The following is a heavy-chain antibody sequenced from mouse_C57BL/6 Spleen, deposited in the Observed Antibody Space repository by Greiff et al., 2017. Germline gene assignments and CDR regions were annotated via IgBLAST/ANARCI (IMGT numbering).Heavy chain of an antibody. Sequence: EVQVVESGGGLVKPGGSLKLSCAASGFTFSSYAMSWVRQTPEKRLEWVATISDGGSYTYYPDNVKGRFTISRDNTKNHLYLQMGHLKSEDTAVYYCSRGRNLYYFDYWGQGTTLTVSS. J-gene: IGHJ2*01. CDR1: GFTFSSYA. V-gene: IGHV5-4*01. CDR2: ISDGGSYT. CDR3: SRGRNLYYFDY. D-gene: IGHD2-1*01.